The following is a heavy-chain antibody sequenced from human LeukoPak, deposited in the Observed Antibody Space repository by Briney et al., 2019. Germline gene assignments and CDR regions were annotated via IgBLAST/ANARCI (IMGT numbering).Heavy chain of an antibody. CDR2: INPNSGGT. V-gene: IGHV1-2*06. CDR3: AREALGYYDSSGYYAPDDAFDI. D-gene: IGHD3-22*01. J-gene: IGHJ3*02. Sequence: ASVNVSCTASGYTFTGYYMHWVRQAPGQGLEWMGRINPNSGGTNYAQKFQGRVTMTRDTSISTAYMELSRLRSDDTAVYYCAREALGYYDSSGYYAPDDAFDIWGQGTMVTVSS. CDR1: GYTFTGYY.